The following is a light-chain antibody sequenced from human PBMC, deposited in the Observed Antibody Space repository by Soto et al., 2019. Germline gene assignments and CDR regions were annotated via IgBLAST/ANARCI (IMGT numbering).Light chain of an antibody. CDR2: DVS. CDR3: SSYTSSSTVV. V-gene: IGLV2-14*01. J-gene: IGLJ2*01. Sequence: QSALTQPASVSGSPGQSITISCTGTSSDIGAYNYVSWYQQHPGKAPKLMIYDVSNRPSGVSNRFSGSKSGHTASLTISGLQVEDEADYYCSSYTSSSTVVFGGGTKLTVL. CDR1: SSDIGAYNY.